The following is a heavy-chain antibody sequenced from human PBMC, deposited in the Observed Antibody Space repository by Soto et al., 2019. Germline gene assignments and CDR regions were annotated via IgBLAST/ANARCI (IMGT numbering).Heavy chain of an antibody. D-gene: IGHD6-19*01. CDR3: ARGDYSSGWYGLFDY. V-gene: IGHV1-2*02. J-gene: IGHJ4*02. CDR2: INPNSGGT. CDR1: GYTFTGYY. Sequence: ASVKVSCKASGYTFTGYYMHWVRQAPGQGLEWMGWINPNSGGTNYAQKFQGRVTMTRDTSISTAYMELSRLRSDDTAVYYCARGDYSSGWYGLFDYWGQGTLVTVSS.